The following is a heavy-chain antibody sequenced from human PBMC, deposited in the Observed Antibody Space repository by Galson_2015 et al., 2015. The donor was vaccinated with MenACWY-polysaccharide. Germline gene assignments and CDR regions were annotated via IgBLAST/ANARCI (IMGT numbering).Heavy chain of an antibody. CDR2: ISHDGSNR. V-gene: IGHV3-30*18. CDR3: AKEGQELDESYFDF. CDR1: GFIFSDYG. J-gene: IGHJ4*02. D-gene: IGHD1-1*01. Sequence: SLRLSCAASGFIFSDYGIHWVRQAPGKGLEWASFISHDGSNRHFADSVKGRFTISRDTSRNTVYMQVSSLRPEDTAVYYCAKEGQELDESYFDFWGQGTLVTVSS.